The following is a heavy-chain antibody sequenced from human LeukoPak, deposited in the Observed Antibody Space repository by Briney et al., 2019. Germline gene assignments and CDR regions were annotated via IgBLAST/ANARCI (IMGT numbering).Heavy chain of an antibody. CDR2: INPSSGGT. CDR3: ARDGLYCTNGVCSSDI. CDR1: VYTFTGYY. Sequence: ASVKVSCKASVYTFTGYYMHWVRQAPGQGLEWMGWINPSSGGTGYAQKFQGRVTMTRDTSTSTVYMELTSLRSVDTAVYYCARDGLYCTNGVCSSDIWGQGTLVTVSS. D-gene: IGHD2-8*01. V-gene: IGHV1-46*01. J-gene: IGHJ3*02.